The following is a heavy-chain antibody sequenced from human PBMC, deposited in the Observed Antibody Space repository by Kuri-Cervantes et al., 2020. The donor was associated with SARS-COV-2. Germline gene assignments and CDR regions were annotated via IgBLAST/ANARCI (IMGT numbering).Heavy chain of an antibody. V-gene: IGHV3-7*02. J-gene: IGHJ6*02. CDR3: ARAGVKEIVATITSYYYYYGMAV. CDR1: ALTPRVNL. D-gene: IGHD5-12*01. CDR2: IKQDGSEK. Sequence: LSFAASALTPRVNLMSWVRQAPGKGLEWVANIKQDGSEKYYVDSVKGRFTISRDNAKNSLYLQMNSLRAEDTAVYYCARAGVKEIVATITSYYYYYGMAVWCPGSTVTVSS.